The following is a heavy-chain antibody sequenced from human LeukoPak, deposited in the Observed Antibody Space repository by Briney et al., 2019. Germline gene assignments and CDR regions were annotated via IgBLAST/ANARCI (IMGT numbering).Heavy chain of an antibody. J-gene: IGHJ4*02. Sequence: PGGSLGPSVAASGFTFSSYRMNWVGQAPGKGLEWVSSISSSSSYIYYADSVKGRFTISRDNAKNSLYLQMNSLRAEDTAVYYCARAGTTVNDYWGQGTLVTVSS. CDR1: GFTFSSYR. CDR2: ISSSSSYI. CDR3: ARAGTTVNDY. V-gene: IGHV3-21*01. D-gene: IGHD1-1*01.